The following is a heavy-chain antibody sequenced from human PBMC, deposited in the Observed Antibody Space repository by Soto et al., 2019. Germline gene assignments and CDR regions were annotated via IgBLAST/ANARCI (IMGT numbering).Heavy chain of an antibody. CDR2: IRYDGSNK. Sequence: QVQLVESGGGVVQPGGSLRLSCAPSGFIFSSYVMHWVRQAPGKGLEWVAVIRYDGSNKYYADSVKGRFTISRDNSKNTLYLQMNSLRAEDTAVYYCARVKQGRGGYDSPFDYWGQGTLVTVSS. CDR3: ARVKQGRGGYDSPFDY. J-gene: IGHJ4*02. D-gene: IGHD5-12*01. V-gene: IGHV3-33*01. CDR1: GFIFSSYV.